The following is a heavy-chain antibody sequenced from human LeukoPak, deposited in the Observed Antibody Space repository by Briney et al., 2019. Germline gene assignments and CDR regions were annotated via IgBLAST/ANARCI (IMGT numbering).Heavy chain of an antibody. D-gene: IGHD3-22*01. Sequence: TGGSLRLSCAASGFTFSSYSMNWVRQAPGKGLEWVANINEDGSETYSLDSVKGRFTISRDNAKNSLSLQTNNLRAEDTAVYYCARNMDYSNSVGDYSTFFFDYWGRGTLVTVSS. J-gene: IGHJ4*02. CDR3: ARNMDYSNSVGDYSTFFFDY. CDR2: INEDGSET. CDR1: GFTFSSYS. V-gene: IGHV3-7*01.